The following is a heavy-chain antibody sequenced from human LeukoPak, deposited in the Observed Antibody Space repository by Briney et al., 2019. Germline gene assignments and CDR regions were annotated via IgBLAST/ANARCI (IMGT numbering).Heavy chain of an antibody. CDR1: GFTFSSES. V-gene: IGHV3-30*03. D-gene: IGHD2-15*01. CDR3: ATLVD. CDR2: ISYDGSKK. J-gene: IGHJ4*02. Sequence: GGSLRLSCAASGFTFSSESMHWVRQAPGKGLEWVAVISYDGSKKYYADSVKGRFTISRDNSKNTLYLQMNSLRAEDTAVYYCATLVDWGQGTLVTVSS.